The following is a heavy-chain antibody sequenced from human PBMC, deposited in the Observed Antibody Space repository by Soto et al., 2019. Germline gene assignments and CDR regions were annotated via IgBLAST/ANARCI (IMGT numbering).Heavy chain of an antibody. CDR2: ISSSSTI. CDR3: ARVERGYSYGYLDY. J-gene: IGHJ4*02. Sequence: EVQLVESGGGLVQPGGSLRLSCAASGFTFSSYSMNWVRQAPGKGLEWVSYISSSSTIYYADSVKGRFTISRDNAKNSLYLQMNSLRDEDTAVYYCARVERGYSYGYLDYWGQGTLVTVSS. CDR1: GFTFSSYS. D-gene: IGHD5-18*01. V-gene: IGHV3-48*02.